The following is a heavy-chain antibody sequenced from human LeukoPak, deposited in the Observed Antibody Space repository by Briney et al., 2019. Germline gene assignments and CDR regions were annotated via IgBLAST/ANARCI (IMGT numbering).Heavy chain of an antibody. Sequence: GESLRLSCAASGFTLGSHWMTWVRQAPGEGLELVANIRQDGNEINYADSVRGRFTISRDNAKNSLYLQMNSLTAEDTALYYCARERQQIRYFDYWGQGTLVTVSS. D-gene: IGHD6-13*01. CDR3: ARERQQIRYFDY. V-gene: IGHV3-7*03. CDR2: IRQDGNEI. J-gene: IGHJ4*03. CDR1: GFTLGSHW.